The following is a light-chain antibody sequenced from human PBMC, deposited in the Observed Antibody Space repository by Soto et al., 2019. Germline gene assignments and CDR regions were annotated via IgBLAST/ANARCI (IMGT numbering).Light chain of an antibody. CDR3: QQYDGSPYT. CDR2: AAS. V-gene: IGKV3-20*01. CDR1: QSVSSSF. J-gene: IGKJ2*01. Sequence: EIVLTQSPGTLSLSPGERANLSCRASQSVSSSFLTCYQQKPGQAPRLLIYAASSSATGIPDRFSGSGSGTDCSLTISRLEPEDFAVYYCQQYDGSPYTFGQGNKLET.